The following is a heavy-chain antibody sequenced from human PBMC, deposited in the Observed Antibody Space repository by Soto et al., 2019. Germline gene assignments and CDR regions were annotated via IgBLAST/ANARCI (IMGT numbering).Heavy chain of an antibody. CDR2: ISYDGSNK. V-gene: IGHV3-30-3*01. D-gene: IGHD3-22*01. J-gene: IGHJ3*02. CDR1: GFTFSSYS. CDR3: ARGYYASSAYHDAFDI. Sequence: GGSLRLSCAASGFTFSSYSMHWVRQAPGKGLEWVAVISYDGSNKYYADSVKGRFTISRDNSKNTLYLQVNSLRAEDTAVYYCARGYYASSAYHDAFDICGQGTMVTLSS.